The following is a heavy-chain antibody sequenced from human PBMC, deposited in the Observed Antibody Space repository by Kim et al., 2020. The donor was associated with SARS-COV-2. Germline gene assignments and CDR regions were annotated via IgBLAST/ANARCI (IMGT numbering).Heavy chain of an antibody. D-gene: IGHD6-13*01. V-gene: IGHV4-59*13. CDR3: ARAPSSSWYTADYYGMDV. Sequence: SETLSLTCTVSGGSISSYYWSWIRQPPGKGLEWIGYIYYSGSTNYNPSLKSRVTISVDTSKNQFSLKLSSVTAADTAVYYCARAPSSSWYTADYYGMDVWGQGTTVTVSS. J-gene: IGHJ6*02. CDR2: IYYSGST. CDR1: GGSISSYY.